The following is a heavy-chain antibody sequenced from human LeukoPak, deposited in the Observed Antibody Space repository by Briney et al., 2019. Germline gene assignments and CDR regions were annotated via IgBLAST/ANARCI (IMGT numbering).Heavy chain of an antibody. J-gene: IGHJ4*02. Sequence: PSETLSLTCTVSGVSMNNYYWSWIRQSPEKGLEWIGYIFSSGSTNYNPSLNSRVTISVDTSKNQFSLKLSYVTAADTAVYYCARNYYDTRGFYHVGGPDYWGQGTLVTVSS. CDR2: IFSSGST. CDR1: GVSMNNYY. D-gene: IGHD3-22*01. CDR3: ARNYYDTRGFYHVGGPDY. V-gene: IGHV4-59*08.